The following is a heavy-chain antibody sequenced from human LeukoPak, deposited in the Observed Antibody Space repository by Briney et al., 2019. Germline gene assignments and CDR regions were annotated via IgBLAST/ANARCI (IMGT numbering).Heavy chain of an antibody. V-gene: IGHV4-34*01. D-gene: IGHD3-10*01. Sequence: PSETLSLTCAVYGGSFSGYYWSWIRQPPGKGLEWIGEINHSGSTNYNPSLKSRVTISVDTSKNQFSLKLSSVTAADTAVYYCARHRNYYGSGSYLGHMDVWGKGTTVTISS. J-gene: IGHJ6*03. CDR3: ARHRNYYGSGSYLGHMDV. CDR2: INHSGST. CDR1: GGSFSGYY.